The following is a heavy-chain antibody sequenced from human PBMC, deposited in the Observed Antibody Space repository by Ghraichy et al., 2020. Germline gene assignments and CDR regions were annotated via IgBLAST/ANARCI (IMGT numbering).Heavy chain of an antibody. CDR3: ARGREWQWLAVDY. Sequence: GGSLRLSCAASGFSFSGFSMNWVRQAPGKGLEWISYISSSSTTMYYADSVKGRFTVSRDNAKNSLYLQMNNLIDEDTAVYYCARGREWQWLAVDYWGQGSLVTVSS. CDR2: ISSSSTTM. J-gene: IGHJ4*02. V-gene: IGHV3-48*02. D-gene: IGHD6-19*01. CDR1: GFSFSGFS.